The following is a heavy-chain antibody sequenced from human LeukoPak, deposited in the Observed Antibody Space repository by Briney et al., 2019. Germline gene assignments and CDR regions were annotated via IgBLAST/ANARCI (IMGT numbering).Heavy chain of an antibody. CDR2: IDQSGST. J-gene: IGHJ6*03. D-gene: IGHD3-3*01. CDR1: GGSFSDYY. Sequence: PSETLSLTCGVYGGSFSDYYWSWVRQPPGKGLEWIGEIDQSGSTDYNPSLKRRVTISVDTSKNQFSLKLTSVTAADTAIYYCARRRITIFGVVTSYYMDVWGKGTTVTVSS. V-gene: IGHV4-34*01. CDR3: ARRRITIFGVVTSYYMDV.